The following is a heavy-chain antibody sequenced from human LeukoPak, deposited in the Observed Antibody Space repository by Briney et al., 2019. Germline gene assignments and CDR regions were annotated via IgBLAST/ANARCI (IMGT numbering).Heavy chain of an antibody. CDR3: AKELRGYFNYYMDV. CDR1: GFTFSRYG. D-gene: IGHD2-15*01. J-gene: IGHJ6*03. CDR2: IWYDGSNK. V-gene: IGHV3-33*06. Sequence: GGSLRLSCAASGFTFSRYGMHWVRQAPGKGLQWVALIWYDGSNKYYADSVKGRFTISRDNSKNTLYLQMNSLGAEDTAVYYCAKELRGYFNYYMDVWGKGTTVTVSS.